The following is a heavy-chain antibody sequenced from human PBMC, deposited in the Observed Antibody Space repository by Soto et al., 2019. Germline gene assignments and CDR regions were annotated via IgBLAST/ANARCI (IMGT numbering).Heavy chain of an antibody. CDR2: IRGSGAGT. Sequence: EVQLLESGGGLAQPGGSLRLSCAASGFTFNPYAMNWVRQAPGKGLEWVSTIRGSGAGTYYADSVKGRFTISRDNSKNTLDLQMNSPRSEDTAVYFCAKGFGISWQYFFDYWGQGTLVTVSS. CDR1: GFTFNPYA. V-gene: IGHV3-23*01. CDR3: AKGFGISWQYFFDY. D-gene: IGHD6-13*01. J-gene: IGHJ4*02.